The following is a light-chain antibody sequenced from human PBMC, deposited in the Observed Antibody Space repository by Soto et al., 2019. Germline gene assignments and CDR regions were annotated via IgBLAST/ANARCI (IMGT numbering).Light chain of an antibody. Sequence: QSALTQPASVSGSPGQSITISCTGTSSDVGGYNYVSWYQHHPGKAPKLMIYEVSNRPSGVSNRFSGSKSGNTASLSISGLQAEDEADYCCSSYTTSYTQVFGGGTKLTVL. CDR2: EVS. CDR3: SSYTTSYTQV. J-gene: IGLJ3*02. V-gene: IGLV2-14*01. CDR1: SSDVGGYNY.